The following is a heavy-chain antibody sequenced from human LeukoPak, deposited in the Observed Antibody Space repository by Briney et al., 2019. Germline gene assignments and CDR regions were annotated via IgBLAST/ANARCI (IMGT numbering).Heavy chain of an antibody. CDR3: ARDWGSDYWSGYAN. D-gene: IGHD3-3*01. V-gene: IGHV3-7*01. J-gene: IGHJ4*02. CDR1: GFVFRSFW. Sequence: GGSLRLSCAGSGFVFRSFWMSWVRQAPGKGLEWVANIKEDGSETYYVDSVKGRFTISRDNAGNLLYLQMNSLRDEDTAVYYCARDWGSDYWSGYANWGQGTRVTVSS. CDR2: IKEDGSET.